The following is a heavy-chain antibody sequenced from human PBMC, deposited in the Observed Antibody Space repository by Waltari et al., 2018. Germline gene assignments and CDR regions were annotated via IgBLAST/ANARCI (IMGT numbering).Heavy chain of an antibody. V-gene: IGHV4-39*01. CDR2: IYYSGST. CDR3: ARHVPSIAVANVSYYYYGMDV. D-gene: IGHD6-19*01. Sequence: QLQLQESGPGLVKPSETLSLTCTVSGGSISSSSYYWGWIRQPQGKGLEWIGSIYYSGSTYYNPSIKSRGTISVDTSKNQFSLKLSSVTAADTAVYYCARHVPSIAVANVSYYYYGMDVWGQGTTVTVSS. CDR1: GGSISSSSYY. J-gene: IGHJ6*02.